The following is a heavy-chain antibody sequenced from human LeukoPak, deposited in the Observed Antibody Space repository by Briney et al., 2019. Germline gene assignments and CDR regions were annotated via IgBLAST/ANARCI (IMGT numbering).Heavy chain of an antibody. D-gene: IGHD5-24*01. Sequence: PGGSLRLSFVASGFTVVNFWMECVRQVPGEGLVWVSRINIDGRATSYADSVKGRFTVSRDNARNTSFLQIDSLSVEDTAVYYCTRVVEGGDSWDYWGQGALVTVSS. J-gene: IGHJ4*02. CDR3: TRVVEGGDSWDY. CDR2: INIDGRAT. CDR1: GFTVVNFW. V-gene: IGHV3-74*01.